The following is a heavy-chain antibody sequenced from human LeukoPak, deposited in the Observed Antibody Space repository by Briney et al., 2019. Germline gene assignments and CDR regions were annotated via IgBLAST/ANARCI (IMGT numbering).Heavy chain of an antibody. CDR3: ARGYSSGFNWFDP. Sequence: SETLSLTCAVYGGSFSGYYWSWIRQPPGEGLEWIGEINHSGSTNYNPSLKSRVTISVDTSKNHFSLKLSSVTAADTAVYYCARGYSSGFNWFDPWGQGTLVTVSS. CDR2: INHSGST. J-gene: IGHJ5*02. D-gene: IGHD6-19*01. CDR1: GGSFSGYY. V-gene: IGHV4-34*01.